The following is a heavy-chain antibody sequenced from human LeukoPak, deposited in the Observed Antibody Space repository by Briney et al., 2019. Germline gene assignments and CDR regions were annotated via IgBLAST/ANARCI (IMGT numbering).Heavy chain of an antibody. Sequence: GGSLRLSCAASGFTVSSNYMNWVRQAPGKGLEWVSSISSSSSYIYYADSVKGRFTISRDNAKNSLYLQMNSLRAEDTAVYYCARDLSEQQLVANYMDVWGKGTTVTVSS. D-gene: IGHD6-13*01. CDR3: ARDLSEQQLVANYMDV. J-gene: IGHJ6*03. CDR2: ISSSSSYI. CDR1: GFTVSSNY. V-gene: IGHV3-21*01.